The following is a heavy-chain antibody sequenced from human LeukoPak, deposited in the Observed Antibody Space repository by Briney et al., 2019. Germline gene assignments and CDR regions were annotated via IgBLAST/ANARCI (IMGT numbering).Heavy chain of an antibody. Sequence: ASVKVSRKASGFSFTTYYLYWMRQAPGRGLEWMGWIRLRDGGAIYAQRFQDRFIMTTDTSTNTASMELRNLRSDDTAVYFCARADQVGSGHAGFYSDYWGQGTLVTVSS. D-gene: IGHD5-12*01. CDR1: GFSFTTYY. V-gene: IGHV1-2*02. CDR2: IRLRDGGA. CDR3: ARADQVGSGHAGFYSDY. J-gene: IGHJ4*02.